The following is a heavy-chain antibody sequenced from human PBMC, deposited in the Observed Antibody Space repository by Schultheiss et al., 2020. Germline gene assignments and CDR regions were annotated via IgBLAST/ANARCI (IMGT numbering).Heavy chain of an antibody. CDR3: ARNAVPAAMSVNWFDP. CDR2: IYYSGST. J-gene: IGHJ5*02. CDR1: GGSISSSSYY. Sequence: SQTLSLTCTVSGGSISSSSYYWGWIRQPPGKGLEWIGSIYYSGSTYYNPSLKSRVTISVDTSKNQFSLKLSSVTAADTAVYYCARNAVPAAMSVNWFDPWGQGTLVNVSS. V-gene: IGHV4-39*01. D-gene: IGHD2-2*01.